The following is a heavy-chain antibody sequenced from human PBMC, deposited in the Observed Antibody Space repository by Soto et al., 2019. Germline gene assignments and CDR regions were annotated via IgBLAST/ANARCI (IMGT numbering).Heavy chain of an antibody. CDR3: ARIVRGSSSWYGYYYGMDV. V-gene: IGHV2-70*01. CDR1: GFSLSTSGMC. CDR2: IDWDDDK. J-gene: IGHJ6*02. Sequence: SGPTLVNPTQTLTLTCTFSGFSLSTSGMCVSWIRQPPGKALEWLALIDWDDDKYYSTSLKTRLTISKDTSKNQVVLTMTNMDPVDTATYYCARIVRGSSSWYGYYYGMDVWGQGTTVTVSS. D-gene: IGHD6-13*01.